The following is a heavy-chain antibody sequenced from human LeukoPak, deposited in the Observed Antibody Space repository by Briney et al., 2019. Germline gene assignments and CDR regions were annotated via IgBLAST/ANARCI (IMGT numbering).Heavy chain of an antibody. D-gene: IGHD2-2*02. CDR1: GFTFSSYS. V-gene: IGHV3-48*01. Sequence: PGGSLRLSCAASGFTFSSYSMNWVRQAPGKGLEWVSYISSSSSTIYYADSVKGRFTISRDNSKNTLYLQMNSLRAEDTAVFYCARDRQPGGGGAILDYWGQGTLVTVSS. J-gene: IGHJ4*02. CDR3: ARDRQPGGGGAILDY. CDR2: ISSSSSTI.